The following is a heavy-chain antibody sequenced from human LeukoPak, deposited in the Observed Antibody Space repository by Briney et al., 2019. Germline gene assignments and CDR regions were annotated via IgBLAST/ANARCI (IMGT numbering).Heavy chain of an antibody. J-gene: IGHJ4*02. D-gene: IGHD3-22*01. V-gene: IGHV1-2*04. CDR1: GYTFTGYY. Sequence: ASVKVSCKASGYTFTGYYMHWVRQAPGQGLEWMGWINPNSGGTNYAQKFQGWVTMTRDTSISTAYMELSRLRSDDTAVYYCARGDYDSSGLFDYWGQGTLVTVSS. CDR2: INPNSGGT. CDR3: ARGDYDSSGLFDY.